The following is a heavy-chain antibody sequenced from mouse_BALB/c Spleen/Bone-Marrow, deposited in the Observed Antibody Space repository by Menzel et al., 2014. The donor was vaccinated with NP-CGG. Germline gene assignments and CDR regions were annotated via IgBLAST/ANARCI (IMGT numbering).Heavy chain of an antibody. CDR2: ISNLAYSI. CDR3: ARALAYGSSFDY. Sequence: EVKVVESGGGLVQPGGSRKLSCAASGFTFSDYRMAWVRQAPGKGPEWVAFISNLAYSIYYTDTVTGRFTISRENAKNTLYLEMSSLRSEDTAMYYCARALAYGSSFDYWGQGTTLTISS. J-gene: IGHJ2*01. D-gene: IGHD1-1*01. CDR1: GFTFSDYR. V-gene: IGHV5-15*02.